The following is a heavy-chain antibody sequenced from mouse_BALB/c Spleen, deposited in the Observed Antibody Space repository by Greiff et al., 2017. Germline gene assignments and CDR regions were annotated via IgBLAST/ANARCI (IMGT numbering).Heavy chain of an antibody. Sequence: VQLQQSGAELVRPGASVTLSCKASGYTFTDYEMHWVKQTPVHGLEWIGAIDPETGGTAYNQKFKGKATLTADKSSSTAYMELRSLTSEDSAVYYCTRRSIYYGNYNYAMDYWGQGTLVTVSS. V-gene: IGHV1-15*01. CDR2: IDPETGGT. D-gene: IGHD2-1*01. J-gene: IGHJ4*01. CDR1: GYTFTDYE. CDR3: TRRSIYYGNYNYAMDY.